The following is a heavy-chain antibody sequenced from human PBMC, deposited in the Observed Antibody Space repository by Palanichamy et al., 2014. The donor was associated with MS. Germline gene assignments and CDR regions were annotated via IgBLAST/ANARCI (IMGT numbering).Heavy chain of an antibody. Sequence: EVQLLESGGGLVQPGGSPRLSCAASGSTFSSYAMSWVRQAPGKGLEWVSAISGSGGSTYYADSVKGRFTISRDNSKNTLYLQMNSLRAEDTAVYYCAKGPYSTIFGVAQYYFDYWGQGTLVTVSS. V-gene: IGHV3-23*01. CDR3: AKGPYSTIFGVAQYYFDY. D-gene: IGHD3-3*01. CDR1: GSTFSSYA. CDR2: ISGSGGST. J-gene: IGHJ4*02.